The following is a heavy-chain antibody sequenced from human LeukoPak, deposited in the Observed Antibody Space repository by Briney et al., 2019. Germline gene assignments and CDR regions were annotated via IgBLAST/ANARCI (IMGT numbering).Heavy chain of an antibody. CDR2: ISGSGVST. J-gene: IGHJ4*02. D-gene: IGHD5-12*01. V-gene: IGHV3-23*01. Sequence: PGGYLRLSCAASGYTFSGYAMSWVRQAPGKGLEWVSAISGSGVSTYYADSVKGRFTISRDNSKNTLYLQMNSLRAEDTAVYYCAKDPPRWLQGSAYWGQGTLVTVSA. CDR3: AKDPPRWLQGSAY. CDR1: GYTFSGYA.